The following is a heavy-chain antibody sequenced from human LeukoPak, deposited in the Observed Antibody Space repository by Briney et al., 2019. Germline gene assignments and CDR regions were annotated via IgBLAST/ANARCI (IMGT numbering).Heavy chain of an antibody. Sequence: PGGSLRLSCAASGFTFSSYGMNWVRQAPGKGLEWVAVIWYDGGNKYYGDSVKGRFTISRDNSKNTVSLQMNSLRVEDTAVYYCARLGSSWSFDYWGQGTLVTVSS. J-gene: IGHJ4*02. V-gene: IGHV3-33*01. CDR2: IWYDGGNK. CDR3: ARLGSSWSFDY. D-gene: IGHD6-13*01. CDR1: GFTFSSYG.